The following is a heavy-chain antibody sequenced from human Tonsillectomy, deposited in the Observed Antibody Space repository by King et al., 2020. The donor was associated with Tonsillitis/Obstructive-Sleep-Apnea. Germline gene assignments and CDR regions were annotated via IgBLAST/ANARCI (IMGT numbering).Heavy chain of an antibody. V-gene: IGHV4-39*01. Sequence: QLQESGPGLVKPSETLSLTCTVSGGSISSSSYYWGWIRQPPGKGLEGIGSLYNGGSTYYNPSLKSRVTISVDTSKNQFSLKLSSVTAADTAVYYCTTVTRGIDYWGQGTLVTVSS. CDR2: LYNGGST. CDR1: GGSISSSSYY. CDR3: TTVTRGIDY. D-gene: IGHD4-17*01. J-gene: IGHJ4*02.